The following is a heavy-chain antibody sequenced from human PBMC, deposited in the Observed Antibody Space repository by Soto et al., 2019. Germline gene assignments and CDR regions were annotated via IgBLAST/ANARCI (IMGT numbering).Heavy chain of an antibody. CDR3: AREGSYKNYYYYGMDV. D-gene: IGHD2-15*01. CDR2: IYHSGST. Sequence: PSETLSLTCAVSGGSISSGGYSWSWIRQPPGKGLEWIGYIYHSGSTYYNPSLKSRVTISVDTSKNQFSLKLSSVTAADTAVYYCAREGSYKNYYYYGMDVWGQGTTVTVSS. J-gene: IGHJ6*02. CDR1: GGSISSGGYS. V-gene: IGHV4-30-2*01.